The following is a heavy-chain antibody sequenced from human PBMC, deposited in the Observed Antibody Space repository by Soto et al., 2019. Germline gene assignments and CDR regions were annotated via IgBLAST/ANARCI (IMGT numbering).Heavy chain of an antibody. V-gene: IGHV1-69*08. CDR3: AREASYGDYVFGVY. J-gene: IGHJ4*02. CDR1: GGTFSSYT. Sequence: QVQLVQSGAEVKKPGSSVKVSCKASGGTFSSYTISWVRQAPGQGLEWMGRIIPILGIANYAQKFQGRVTITADKSTSTAYMELSSLRSEDTAVYYCAREASYGDYVFGVYWGQGTLVTVSS. CDR2: IIPILGIA. D-gene: IGHD4-17*01.